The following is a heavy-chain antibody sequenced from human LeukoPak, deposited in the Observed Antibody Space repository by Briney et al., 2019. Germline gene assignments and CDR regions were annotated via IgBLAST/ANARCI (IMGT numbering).Heavy chain of an antibody. Sequence: GGSLRLSCAASGFTFSFYWMHWVRQAPGKGLVWVSRMNSDGSSTSYADSVKGRFTISRDNAKNTLYLLMNSLRAEDTAVYYCARTPWLHLDYWGQGTLVTASS. D-gene: IGHD5-12*01. V-gene: IGHV3-74*01. CDR1: GFTFSFYW. CDR3: ARTPWLHLDY. CDR2: MNSDGSST. J-gene: IGHJ4*02.